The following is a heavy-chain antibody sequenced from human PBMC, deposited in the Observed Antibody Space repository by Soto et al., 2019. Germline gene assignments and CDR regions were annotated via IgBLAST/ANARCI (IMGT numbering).Heavy chain of an antibody. V-gene: IGHV1-18*01. CDR1: GYTFTSYG. D-gene: IGHD1-26*01. J-gene: IGHJ6*02. Sequence: QVQLVQSGAEVKKPGASVKVSCKASGYTFTSYGISWVRQAPGQGLEWMGWISAYNGNTNYAQKLQGRVTMTTDTSTSTAYMELRSLRSDDTAVYYCARVPEVGGVSLRVNYYYYYGMDVWGQGTTVTVSS. CDR2: ISAYNGNT. CDR3: ARVPEVGGVSLRVNYYYYYGMDV.